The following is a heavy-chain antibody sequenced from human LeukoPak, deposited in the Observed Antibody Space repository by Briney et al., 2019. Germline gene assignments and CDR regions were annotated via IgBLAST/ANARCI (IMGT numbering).Heavy chain of an antibody. CDR1: GFTFSSDA. CDR2: ISTSSSYI. CDR3: ARDSGGARFFNWFDP. V-gene: IGHV3-21*01. J-gene: IGHJ5*02. D-gene: IGHD3-10*01. Sequence: GGSLRLSCAASGFTFSSDAMNWVRQAPGKGLERVSFISTSSSYIYYADSVKGRFTISRDNAKNSLFLQMNSLRAEDTALYYCARDSGGARFFNWFDPWGQGALVTVSS.